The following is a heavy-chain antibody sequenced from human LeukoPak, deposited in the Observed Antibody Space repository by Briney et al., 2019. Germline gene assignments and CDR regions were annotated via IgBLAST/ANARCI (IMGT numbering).Heavy chain of an antibody. D-gene: IGHD2-2*03. CDR3: ARDRLDRFGPRFDP. V-gene: IGHV4-59*01. J-gene: IGHJ5*02. Sequence: MASETLSLTCSVSGGSIRSDYWSWIRQPPGKGLEWIGYISYNGITNYNPSLKSRLTMSVDTSKSQFSLKLSSLTAADTAVYYCARDRLDRFGPRFDPWGPGTLVTVSS. CDR2: ISYNGIT. CDR1: GGSIRSDY.